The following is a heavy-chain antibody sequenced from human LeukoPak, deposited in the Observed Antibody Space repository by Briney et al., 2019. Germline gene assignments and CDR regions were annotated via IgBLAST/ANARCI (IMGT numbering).Heavy chain of an antibody. V-gene: IGHV1-18*01. CDR2: ISAYNGNT. CDR3: ARDGVYYDSSGNFDY. CDR1: GGTFSDYS. J-gene: IGHJ4*02. Sequence: ASVKVSCKTFGGTFSDYSISWVRQAPGHGLEWMGWISAYNGNTNYAQKLQGRVTMTTDTSTSTAYMELRSLRSDDTAVYYCARDGVYYDSSGNFDYWGQGTLVTVSS. D-gene: IGHD3-22*01.